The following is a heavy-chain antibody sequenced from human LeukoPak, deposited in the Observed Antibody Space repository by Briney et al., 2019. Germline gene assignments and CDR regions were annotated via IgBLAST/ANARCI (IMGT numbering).Heavy chain of an antibody. CDR3: ARVAVVGGVGYYYYGMDV. J-gene: IGHJ6*02. Sequence: SQTLSLTCTVSGGSISSGDYYWSWIRQPPGKGLEWIGYIYYSGSTYYNPSLRSRVTISVDTSKNQFSLKLSSVTAADTAVYYCARVAVVGGVGYYYYGMDVWGQGTTVTVSS. D-gene: IGHD2-15*01. CDR2: IYYSGST. CDR1: GGSISSGDYY. V-gene: IGHV4-30-4*01.